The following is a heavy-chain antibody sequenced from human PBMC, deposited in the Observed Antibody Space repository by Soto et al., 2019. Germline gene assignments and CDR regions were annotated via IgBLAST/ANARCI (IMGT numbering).Heavy chain of an antibody. CDR2: IIPIFGTA. CDR1: GGTFSSYA. Sequence: QVQLVQSGAEVKKPGSSVKVSCKASGGTFSSYAISWVRQATGQGLEWMGGIIPIFGTANYAQKFQGRVTLPXXXSXXTSYMELSSLRSEDTAVYYCARPVPAAGYYYGMDVWGQGTTVTVSS. V-gene: IGHV1-69*05. D-gene: IGHD2-2*01. J-gene: IGHJ6*02. CDR3: ARPVPAAGYYYGMDV.